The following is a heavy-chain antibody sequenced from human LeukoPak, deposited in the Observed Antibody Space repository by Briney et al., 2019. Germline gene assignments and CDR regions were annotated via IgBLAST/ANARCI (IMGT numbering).Heavy chain of an antibody. CDR1: GFTFSSYD. D-gene: IGHD2-15*01. CDR3: ARPGSPLLTRDWYFDL. V-gene: IGHV3-13*01. CDR2: TGTTGDT. J-gene: IGHJ2*01. Sequence: GGSLRLSCAASGFTFSSYDMHGVGPATGKGVDGVSATGTTGDTYYPGSVKGRFTISRENAKNYLYLQMNSLSAGNAAVYYSARPGSPLLTRDWYFDLGGRGTLVTVSS.